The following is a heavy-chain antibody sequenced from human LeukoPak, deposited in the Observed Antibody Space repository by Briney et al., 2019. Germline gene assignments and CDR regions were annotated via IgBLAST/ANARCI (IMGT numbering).Heavy chain of an antibody. CDR2: ISYDGSNK. V-gene: IGHV3-30*04. CDR3: ARDPSRYDLDY. CDR1: GFTFSSYA. J-gene: IGHJ4*02. Sequence: GGSLRLSCAASGFTFSSYAMHWVRQAPGKGLEWVAVISYDGSNKYYADSVKGRFTISRDNSKNTLYLQMNSLRAEDTAVYYCARDPSRYDLDYWGQGTLVTVSS. D-gene: IGHD5-12*01.